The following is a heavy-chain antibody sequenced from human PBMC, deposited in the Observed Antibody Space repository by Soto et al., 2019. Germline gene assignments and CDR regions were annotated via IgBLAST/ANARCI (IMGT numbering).Heavy chain of an antibody. V-gene: IGHV4-34*01. CDR2: INHSGST. CDR1: GGSFSGYY. D-gene: IGHD3-10*01. J-gene: IGHJ6*02. CDR3: ARGKPKYYYGSGSYRLRGGMDV. Sequence: PSETLSLTCAVYGGSFSGYYWSWIRQPPGKGLEWIGEINHSGSTNYNPSLKSRVTISVDTSKNQFSLKLSPVTAADTAVYYCARGKPKYYYGSGSYRLRGGMDVWGQGTTVTVSS.